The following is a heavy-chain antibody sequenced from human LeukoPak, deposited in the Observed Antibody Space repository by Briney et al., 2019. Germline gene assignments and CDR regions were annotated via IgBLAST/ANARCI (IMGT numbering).Heavy chain of an antibody. CDR2: ISAYNGNT. J-gene: IGHJ4*02. CDR1: GYTFTSYG. V-gene: IGHV1-18*01. CDR3: AREHDFWSGVDY. Sequence: ASVKVSCKAAGYTFTSYGISWVRQAPGQGLEWMGWISAYNGNTNYAQKLQGRVTMTTDTSTSTAYMELRSMRSDDTAVYYCAREHDFWSGVDYWGQGTLVTVSS. D-gene: IGHD3-3*01.